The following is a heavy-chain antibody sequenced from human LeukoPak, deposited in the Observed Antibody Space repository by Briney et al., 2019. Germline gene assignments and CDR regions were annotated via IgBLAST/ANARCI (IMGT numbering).Heavy chain of an antibody. J-gene: IGHJ4*02. CDR3: ARSGTAMVTVDY. D-gene: IGHD5-18*01. CDR1: GGSISSYY. CDR2: IYYSGST. Sequence: PSETLSLTCTVSGGSISSYYWSWIRQPPGKGLEWTGYIYYSGSTNYNPSLKSRVTISVDTSKNQFSLKVSSVTAADTAVYYCARSGTAMVTVDYWGQGTLVTVSS. V-gene: IGHV4-59*01.